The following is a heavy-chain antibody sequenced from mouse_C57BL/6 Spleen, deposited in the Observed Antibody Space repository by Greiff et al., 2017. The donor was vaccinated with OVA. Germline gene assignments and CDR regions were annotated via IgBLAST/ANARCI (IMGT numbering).Heavy chain of an antibody. J-gene: IGHJ3*01. D-gene: IGHD3-2*02. CDR2: INPGSGGT. CDR1: GYAFTNYL. CDR3: ARSKEEGSGFFAY. Sequence: VQLQQSGAELVRPGTSVKVSCKASGYAFTNYLIEWVKQRPGQGLEWIGVINPGSGGTNYNEKFKGKATLTADKSSSTAYMQLSSLTSEDSAVYFCARSKEEGSGFFAYWGQGTLVTVSA. V-gene: IGHV1-54*01.